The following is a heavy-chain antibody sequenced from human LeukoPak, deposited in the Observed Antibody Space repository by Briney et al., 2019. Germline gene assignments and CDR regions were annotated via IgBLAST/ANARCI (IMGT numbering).Heavy chain of an antibody. Sequence: SETLSLTCTVSGGSITTGDYYWGWIRQPPGKGLEWIGSIYYSWSTYYNPSLKSRVTISVDTSKNQFSLNLSSVTAADTAVYYCAKHQCSSTRCYSFYYYGMDVWGQGTTVTVTS. CDR1: GGSITTGDYY. CDR3: AKHQCSSTRCYSFYYYGMDV. CDR2: IYYSWST. J-gene: IGHJ6*02. V-gene: IGHV4-39*01. D-gene: IGHD2-2*02.